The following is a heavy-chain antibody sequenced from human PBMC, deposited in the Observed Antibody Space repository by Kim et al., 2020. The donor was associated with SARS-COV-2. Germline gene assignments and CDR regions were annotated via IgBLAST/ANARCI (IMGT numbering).Heavy chain of an antibody. Sequence: GGSLRLSCAASGFTFSSYAMSWVRQAPGKGLEWVSAISGSGGSTYYADSVKGRFTISRDNSKNTLYLQMNSLRAEDTAVYYCAKDAYGGNLSGDGAFDIWGQGTMVTVSS. J-gene: IGHJ3*02. CDR3: AKDAYGGNLSGDGAFDI. CDR1: GFTFSSYA. CDR2: ISGSGGST. V-gene: IGHV3-23*01. D-gene: IGHD2-15*01.